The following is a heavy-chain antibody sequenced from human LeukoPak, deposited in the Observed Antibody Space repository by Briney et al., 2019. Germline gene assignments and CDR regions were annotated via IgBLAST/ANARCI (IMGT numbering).Heavy chain of an antibody. CDR1: GFTFSNYG. CDR3: ARLITDYGDYVGWFDP. D-gene: IGHD4-17*01. J-gene: IGHJ5*02. CDR2: IRFDGSTK. Sequence: PGGSLRLSCATSGFTFSNYGMHWVRQAPGKGLEWVASIRFDGSTKYYADSVKGRFTISRDNSKNTFYLQMNSLRADDTAVYYCARLITDYGDYVGWFDPWGQGTLVTVSS. V-gene: IGHV3-30*02.